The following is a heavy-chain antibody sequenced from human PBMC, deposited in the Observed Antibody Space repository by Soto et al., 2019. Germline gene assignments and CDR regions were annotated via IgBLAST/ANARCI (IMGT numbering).Heavy chain of an antibody. Sequence: GASVKVSCKASGGTFSSYAISWVRQAPGQGLEWMGGIIPIFGTANYAQKFQGRVTITADESTSTAYMELSSLRSEDTAVYYCAKILPYSSGWPHAFDIWGQGTMVTVSS. CDR2: IIPIFGTA. D-gene: IGHD6-19*01. J-gene: IGHJ3*02. CDR1: GGTFSSYA. V-gene: IGHV1-69*13. CDR3: AKILPYSSGWPHAFDI.